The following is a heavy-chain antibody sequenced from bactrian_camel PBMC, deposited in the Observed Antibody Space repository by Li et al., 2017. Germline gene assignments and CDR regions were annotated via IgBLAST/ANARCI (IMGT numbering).Heavy chain of an antibody. J-gene: IGHJ4*01. V-gene: IGHV3S57*01. D-gene: IGHD5*01. CDR2: INAYGRR. Sequence: GSVQAGGSLRLSCEPSGSIANRYCMAWFRQTPGNEREGVASINAYGRRDYADSVQGRFAISRVDANNTLYLQMDNLKPEDTAMYYCTSGPEVSGCSGYWGQGTQVTVSS. CDR1: GSIANRYC. CDR3: TSGPEVSGCSGY.